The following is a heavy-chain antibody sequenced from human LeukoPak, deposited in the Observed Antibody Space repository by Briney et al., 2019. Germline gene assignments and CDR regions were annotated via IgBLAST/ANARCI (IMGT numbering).Heavy chain of an antibody. V-gene: IGHV1-69*01. CDR3: ARDRGGYSYGLFDWFDP. D-gene: IGHD5-18*01. Sequence: GSSVKVSCKASGGTFNSYAISWVRQAPGQGLEWMGGIIPIFGTANYAQKFQGRVTITADESTSTAYMELSSLRSEDTAVYYCARDRGGYSYGLFDWFDPWGQGTLVTVSS. CDR1: GGTFNSYA. CDR2: IIPIFGTA. J-gene: IGHJ5*02.